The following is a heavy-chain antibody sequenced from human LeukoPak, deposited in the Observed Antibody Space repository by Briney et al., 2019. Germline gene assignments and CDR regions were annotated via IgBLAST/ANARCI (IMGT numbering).Heavy chain of an antibody. CDR2: ISAYNGNT. CDR3: ASPRVGGNFSGAFDI. Sequence: VASVKVSCKASGYTFTSYGISWVRQAPGQGLEWMGWISAYNGNTNYAQKLQGRVTMTTDTSTSTAYMELRSLRSDDTAVYYCASPRVGGNFSGAFDIWGQGTMVTVSS. CDR1: GYTFTSYG. D-gene: IGHD4-23*01. V-gene: IGHV1-18*01. J-gene: IGHJ3*02.